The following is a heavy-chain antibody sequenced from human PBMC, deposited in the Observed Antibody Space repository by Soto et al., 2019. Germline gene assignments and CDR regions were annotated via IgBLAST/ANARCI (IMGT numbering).Heavy chain of an antibody. D-gene: IGHD3-22*01. J-gene: IGHJ3*02. V-gene: IGHV4-4*02. CDR1: GGSISSSNW. Sequence: SETLSLTCAVSGGSISSSNWWSWVRQPPGKGLEWIGEIYHSGSTNYNPSLKSRVTISVDKSKNQFSLKLSSVTAADMAVYYCARDRYDSSGYVIIDAFDIWGQGTMVT. CDR3: ARDRYDSSGYVIIDAFDI. CDR2: IYHSGST.